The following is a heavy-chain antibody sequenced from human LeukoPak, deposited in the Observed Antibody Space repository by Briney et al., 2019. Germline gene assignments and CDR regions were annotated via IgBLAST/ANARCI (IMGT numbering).Heavy chain of an antibody. CDR2: SRNKAKSYTT. CDR1: GFTFSDHF. CDR3: VRVGSVSGSDYLDY. D-gene: IGHD6-19*01. V-gene: IGHV3-72*01. Sequence: GGSLRLSCAVSGFTFSDHFLDWVRQAPGKGLEWVGRSRNKAKSYTTEYAASVKGRFTISRDDTKNSLYLQMNSLETEDTAVYYCVRVGSVSGSDYLDYWGQGTLVTVSS. J-gene: IGHJ4*02.